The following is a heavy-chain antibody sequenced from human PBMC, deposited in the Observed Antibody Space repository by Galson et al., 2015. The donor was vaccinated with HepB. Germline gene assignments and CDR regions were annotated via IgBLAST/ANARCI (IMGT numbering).Heavy chain of an antibody. J-gene: IGHJ5*02. CDR1: GFTFSTYG. V-gene: IGHV3-21*01. D-gene: IGHD6-6*01. CDR2: ISSTSSYI. CDR3: TRGESSSS. Sequence: SLRLSCAASGFTFSTYGMNWVRQAPGKGLEWVSSISSTSSYINYADSVKGRFTISRDNAKNSLYMQMNGLRAEDTAVYYCTRGESSSSWGQGILVTVSS.